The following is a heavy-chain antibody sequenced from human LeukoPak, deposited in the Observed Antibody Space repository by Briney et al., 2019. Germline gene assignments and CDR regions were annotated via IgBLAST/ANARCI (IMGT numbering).Heavy chain of an antibody. D-gene: IGHD4-17*01. CDR2: ISAYNGNT. J-gene: IGHJ4*02. V-gene: IGHV1-18*04. CDR1: GYTFTSYG. CDR3: ARDPYGEGEPDY. Sequence: ASVKVSCKASGYTFTSYGISWARQAPGQGLEWMGWISAYNGNTNYAQKLQGRVTMTTDTSTSTAYMELRSLRSDDTAVYYCARDPYGEGEPDYWGQGTLVTVSS.